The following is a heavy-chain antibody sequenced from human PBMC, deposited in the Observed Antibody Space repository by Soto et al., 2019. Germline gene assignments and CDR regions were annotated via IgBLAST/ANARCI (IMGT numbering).Heavy chain of an antibody. CDR3: ARRQITPGENIAGFFDY. Sequence: REALKNSCKNSGYSLTNSWIGWGGQMPVAILVWMGMVYRGDSDTRYTPSFQGKVTIWADKSISTAYLQWGSLKASDPALYYCARRQITPGENIAGFFDYWGQGTLVTVSS. V-gene: IGHV5-51*01. CDR2: VYRGDSDT. J-gene: IGHJ4*02. CDR1: GYSLTNSW. D-gene: IGHD6-13*01.